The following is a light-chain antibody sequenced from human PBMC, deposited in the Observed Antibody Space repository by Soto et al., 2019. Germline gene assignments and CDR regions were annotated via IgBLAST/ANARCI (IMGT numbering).Light chain of an antibody. V-gene: IGKV1-33*01. J-gene: IGKJ3*01. CDR2: GAS. Sequence: DIQMTQSPSSLSASIGDRVTITCQASQDIRKYLNWYQQKPGRAPKLLIYGASNLETGVPSRFSGSRYATDFIFTISSLQPEDIATYYCQHYDNLPPFTFGPGTKVAIK. CDR3: QHYDNLPPFT. CDR1: QDIRKY.